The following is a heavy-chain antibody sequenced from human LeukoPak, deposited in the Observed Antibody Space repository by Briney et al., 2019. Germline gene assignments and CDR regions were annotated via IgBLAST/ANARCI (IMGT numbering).Heavy chain of an antibody. V-gene: IGHV3-7*01. CDR2: IKQDGSEK. D-gene: IGHD2-15*01. CDR3: ARDPGGAGG. CDR1: GFTFSNYW. J-gene: IGHJ3*01. Sequence: GGSLRLSCAASGFTFSNYWMSWVRQAPGKGLEWVANIKQDGSEKYYVDSVKGRFTISRDNAKNSLYLQMDSLRAEDRAVYYCARDPGGAGGWGQGTMVTVSS.